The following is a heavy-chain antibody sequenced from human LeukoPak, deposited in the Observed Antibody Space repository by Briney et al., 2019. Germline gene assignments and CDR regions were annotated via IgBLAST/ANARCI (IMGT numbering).Heavy chain of an antibody. CDR1: GGSFSGYY. CDR2: INHSGST. V-gene: IGHV4-34*01. D-gene: IGHD6-13*01. J-gene: IGHJ4*02. Sequence: PSETLSLTCAVYGGSFSGYYWSWIRQPPGKGLEWIGEINHSGSTNYNPSLKSRVTISVDTSKNQFSLKLSSVTAADMAVYYCARTNSSSWLGFDYWGQGTLVTVSS. CDR3: ARTNSSSWLGFDY.